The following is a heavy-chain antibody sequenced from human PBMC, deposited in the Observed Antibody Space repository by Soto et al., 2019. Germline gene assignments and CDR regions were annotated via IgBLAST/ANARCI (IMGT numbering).Heavy chain of an antibody. CDR1: GGSISSSSYY. J-gene: IGHJ4*02. V-gene: IGHV4-39*01. Sequence: QLQLQESGPGLVKPSETLSLTCTVSGGSISSSSYYWGWIRQPPGKGLEWIGSIYYSGSTYYNPSLKSRVTISVDTSKNQFSLKLSSVTAADTAVYYWASTGIAARQYFDYWGQGTLVTVSS. CDR3: ASTGIAARQYFDY. D-gene: IGHD6-6*01. CDR2: IYYSGST.